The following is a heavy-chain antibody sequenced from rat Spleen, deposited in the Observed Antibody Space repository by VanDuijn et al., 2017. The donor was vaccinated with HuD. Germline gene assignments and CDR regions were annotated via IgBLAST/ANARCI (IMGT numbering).Heavy chain of an antibody. Sequence: QVQLKESGPGLVQPSQTLSLTCTVSEFSLTSYNVHWVRQSTGKGLEWMGIIWTGGSTDYNSALKSRLSISRDTSKSQVFLKMNSLQTEDIATYYCSREDYYGYALDYWGQGVMVTVSS. CDR2: IWTGGST. CDR1: EFSLTSYN. D-gene: IGHD1-7*01. V-gene: IGHV2-30*01. J-gene: IGHJ2*01. CDR3: SREDYYGYALDY.